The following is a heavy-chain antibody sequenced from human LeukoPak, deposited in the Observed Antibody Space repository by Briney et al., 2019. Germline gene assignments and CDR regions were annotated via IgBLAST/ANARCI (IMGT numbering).Heavy chain of an antibody. CDR2: IYYSGST. V-gene: IGHV4-39*01. Sequence: SETLSLTCTVSGGSISSSSYYWGWIRQPPGKGREWIGSIYYSGSTYYNPSLKSRVTISVDTSKNQFSLKLSSVTAADTAVYYYARQLGYCSSTSCYADKVDYWGQGTLVTVSS. CDR1: GGSISSSSYY. CDR3: ARQLGYCSSTSCYADKVDY. D-gene: IGHD2-2*01. J-gene: IGHJ4*02.